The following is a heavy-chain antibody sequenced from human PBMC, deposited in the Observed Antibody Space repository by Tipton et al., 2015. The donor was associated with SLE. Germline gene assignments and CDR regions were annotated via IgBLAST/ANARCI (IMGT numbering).Heavy chain of an antibody. J-gene: IGHJ3*02. CDR3: ARPYRSGWNGVFHI. CDR1: GASIGTSNYY. Sequence: TLSLTCTVSGASIGTSNYYWRWIRQPPGKGRGWIGGINHSGNTYYTPSLKSGVTISVDTSKNQFCLKVNSVTAADTAVYYCARPYRSGWNGVFHIWGQGTMVTVSS. CDR2: INHSGNT. D-gene: IGHD6-19*01. V-gene: IGHV4-39*07.